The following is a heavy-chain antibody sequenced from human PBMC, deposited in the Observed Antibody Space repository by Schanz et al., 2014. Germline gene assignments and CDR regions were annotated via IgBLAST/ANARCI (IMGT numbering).Heavy chain of an antibody. J-gene: IGHJ4*02. V-gene: IGHV3-30*03. CDR1: GFTFSSYS. Sequence: VQLLESGGGFVQPGGSLGLSCAASGFTFSSYSMNWVRQAPGKGLEWVAVISYDGRNKYYADSVKGRFTISRDNSKNTLYLQMNTLRAEDTAVYYCARDRGYCSGGSCLTFDYWGQGTLVTVSS. D-gene: IGHD2-15*01. CDR2: ISYDGRNK. CDR3: ARDRGYCSGGSCLTFDY.